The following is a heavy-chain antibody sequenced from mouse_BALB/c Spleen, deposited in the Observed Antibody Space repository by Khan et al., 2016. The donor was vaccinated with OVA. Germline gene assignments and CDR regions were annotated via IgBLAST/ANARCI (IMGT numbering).Heavy chain of an antibody. D-gene: IGHD1-1*01. Sequence: QLEESGPGLVKPSQSLSLTCTVTGYSITSNYAWNWIRQFPGNKLEWMGYISYSDSTSYNPSLKSRISITRDTSQNQFFLQLNSVTTEDTATXYCARGNYYGYYFDYWGQGTTLTVSS. CDR2: ISYSDST. V-gene: IGHV3-2*02. J-gene: IGHJ2*01. CDR3: ARGNYYGYYFDY. CDR1: GYSITSNYA.